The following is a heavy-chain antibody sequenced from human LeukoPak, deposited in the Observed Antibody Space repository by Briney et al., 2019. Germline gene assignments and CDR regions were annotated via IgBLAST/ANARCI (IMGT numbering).Heavy chain of an antibody. J-gene: IGHJ4*02. D-gene: IGHD6-13*01. CDR1: GFTFSGSA. Sequence: PGGSLRLSCAASGFTFSGSAMHWVRQVSGKGLEWVGRIRSKANSYATAYAASVKGRFTISRDDSKNTAYLQMSSLKTEDTAVYYCTRLPIAAAGTRDYWGQGTLVTVSS. CDR3: TRLPIAAAGTRDY. CDR2: IRSKANSYAT. V-gene: IGHV3-73*01.